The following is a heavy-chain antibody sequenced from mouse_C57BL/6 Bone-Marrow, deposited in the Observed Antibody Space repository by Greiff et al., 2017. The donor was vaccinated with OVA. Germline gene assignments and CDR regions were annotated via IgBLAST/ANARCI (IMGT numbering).Heavy chain of an antibody. CDR1: GYTFTSYW. CDR2: IDPSDSYT. D-gene: IGHD2-3*01. J-gene: IGHJ2*01. CDR3: ARSIYDGYYSDY. V-gene: IGHV1-59*01. Sequence: QVQLQQPGAELVRPGTSVKLSCKASGYTFTSYWMHWVKQRPGQGLEWIGVIDPSDSYTNYNQKFKGKATLTVDTSSSTADMQLSSLTSEDSAVYYCARSIYDGYYSDYWGQGTTLTVSS.